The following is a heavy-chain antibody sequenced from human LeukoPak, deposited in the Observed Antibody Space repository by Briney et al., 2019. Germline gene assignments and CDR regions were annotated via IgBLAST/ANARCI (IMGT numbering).Heavy chain of an antibody. CDR3: AILRGYSVSRSSFDS. Sequence: SVKVSCKASGYTFTGYYVHWVRQAPGQGLEWMGWIKPNRGGTNYAQKFQGRVTVTWDTSISTVYLELTGLRSDDTAVYYCAILRGYSVSRSSFDSWGQGTLVTVSS. D-gene: IGHD5/OR15-5a*01. CDR2: IKPNRGGT. CDR1: GYTFTGYY. V-gene: IGHV1-2*02. J-gene: IGHJ4*02.